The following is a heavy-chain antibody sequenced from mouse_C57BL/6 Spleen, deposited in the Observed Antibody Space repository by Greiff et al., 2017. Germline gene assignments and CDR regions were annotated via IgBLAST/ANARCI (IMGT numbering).Heavy chain of an antibody. V-gene: IGHV3-6*01. J-gene: IGHJ2*01. CDR3: ASYYDGYYYLDY. CDR2: FSYDGGT. CDR1: GYSITSGYY. Sequence: EVKLMESGPGLVKPSQSLSLTCSVTGYSITSGYYWNWIRQFPGNILECMGYFSYDGGTNYNPSLKNRISITRDTSKNQFFLKLNSVTTEDTATYYCASYYDGYYYLDYGGQGTTLTVSS. D-gene: IGHD2-3*01.